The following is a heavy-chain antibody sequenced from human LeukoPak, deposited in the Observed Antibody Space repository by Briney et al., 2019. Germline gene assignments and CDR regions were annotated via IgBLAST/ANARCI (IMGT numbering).Heavy chain of an antibody. CDR1: GFTFSSYS. CDR2: ISSSSSTI. J-gene: IGHJ5*02. CDR3: ARDQREQLVT. Sequence: GGSLRLFCAASGFTFSSYSMNWVRQAPGKGLEWVSYISSSSSTIYYADSVKGRFTISRDNAKNSLYLQMNSLRAEDTAVYYCARDQREQLVTWGQGTLVTVS. D-gene: IGHD6-13*01. V-gene: IGHV3-48*04.